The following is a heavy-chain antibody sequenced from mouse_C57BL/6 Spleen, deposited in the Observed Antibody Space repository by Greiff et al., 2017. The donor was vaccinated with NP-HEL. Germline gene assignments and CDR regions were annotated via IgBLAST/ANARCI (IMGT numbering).Heavy chain of an antibody. CDR3: ARGHYDYDGGFAY. J-gene: IGHJ3*01. CDR2: IDPSDSET. CDR1: GYTFTSYW. V-gene: IGHV1-52*01. D-gene: IGHD2-4*01. Sequence: VQLQQPGAELVRPGSSVKLSCKASGYTFTSYWMHWVKQRPIQGLEWIGNIDPSDSETHYNQKFKDKATLTVDKSSSTAYMQLSSLTSEDSAVYYCARGHYDYDGGFAYWGQGTLVTVSA.